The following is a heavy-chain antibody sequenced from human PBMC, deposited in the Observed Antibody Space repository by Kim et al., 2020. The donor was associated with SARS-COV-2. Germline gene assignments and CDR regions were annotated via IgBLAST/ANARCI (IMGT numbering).Heavy chain of an antibody. Sequence: ADTVKGRFTSSRDNSKNSLYLQMNSLRTEETALYYCAKDIGYYDSSGYSNWGQATLVTVSS. V-gene: IGHV3-43*01. D-gene: IGHD3-22*01. CDR3: AKDIGYYDSSGYSN. J-gene: IGHJ4*02.